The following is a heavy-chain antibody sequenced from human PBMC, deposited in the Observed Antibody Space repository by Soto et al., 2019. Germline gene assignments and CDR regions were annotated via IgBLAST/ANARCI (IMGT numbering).Heavy chain of an antibody. V-gene: IGHV3-21*01. J-gene: IGHJ4*02. CDR2: ISSSSSYI. CDR3: ARVPHYSNYGGVVDY. Sequence: EVQLVESGGGLVKPGGSLRLSCAASGFTFSSYSMNWVRQAPGKGLEWVSSISSSSSYIYYADSVKGRFTISRDNAKNSLYLQMNSLRAEDTAVYYCARVPHYSNYGGVVDYWGQGTLVTVSS. CDR1: GFTFSSYS. D-gene: IGHD4-4*01.